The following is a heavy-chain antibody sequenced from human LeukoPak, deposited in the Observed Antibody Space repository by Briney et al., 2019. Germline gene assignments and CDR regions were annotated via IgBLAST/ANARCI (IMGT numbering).Heavy chain of an antibody. J-gene: IGHJ6*03. V-gene: IGHV4-59*12. CDR1: GGSISSYY. CDR2: IYYSGST. CDR3: ARGIRGPGPLYYYYYYMDV. Sequence: SETLSLTCTVSGGSISSYYWSWIRQPPGKGLEWIGYIYYSGSTNYNPSLKSRVTISVDTSKNQFSLKLSSVTAADTAVYYCARGIRGPGPLYYYYYYMDVWGKGTTVTVSS.